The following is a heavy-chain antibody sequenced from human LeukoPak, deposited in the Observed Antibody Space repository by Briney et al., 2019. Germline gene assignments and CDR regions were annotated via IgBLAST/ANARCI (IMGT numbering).Heavy chain of an antibody. D-gene: IGHD3-22*01. CDR1: GFTFSNHW. CDR2: IKQDGSAK. V-gene: IGHV3-7*01. J-gene: IGHJ3*02. Sequence: EGSLRLSCAASGFTFSNHWMIWIRQAPGKGLEWVANIKQDGSAKYYVDSVQGRFTISRDNAKNSLYLQMNSLRAEDTAVYYCARDPDYYDSRGYYYDAFDIWGQGTMVTVSS. CDR3: ARDPDYYDSRGYYYDAFDI.